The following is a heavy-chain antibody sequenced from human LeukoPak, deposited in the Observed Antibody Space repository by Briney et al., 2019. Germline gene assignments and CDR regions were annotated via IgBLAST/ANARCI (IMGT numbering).Heavy chain of an antibody. V-gene: IGHV3-48*03. CDR2: ISSSGSTI. CDR1: GFTFSSYE. D-gene: IGHD6-13*01. Sequence: PGGSLRLSCAASGFTFSSYEMNWVRQAPGKGLEWVSYISSSGSTIYYADSVKGRFTISRDNAKNSLYLQMNSLRAEDTAVYYCARNGQLVLFYYYYYMDVWGKGTTVTVSS. CDR3: ARNGQLVLFYYYYYMDV. J-gene: IGHJ6*03.